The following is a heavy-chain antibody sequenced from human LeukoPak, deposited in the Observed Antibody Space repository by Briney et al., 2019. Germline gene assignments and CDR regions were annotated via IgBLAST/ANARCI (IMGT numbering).Heavy chain of an antibody. CDR1: GFTFSSYE. Sequence: GGSLRLSCAASGFTFSSYEMNWVRQAPGKGLEWVSYISSSGSTIYHADSVKGRFTISRDNAKNSLYLQMNSLRAEDTAVYYCARDNPLYSSGWSLFGAFDIWGQGTMVTVSS. CDR2: ISSSGSTI. V-gene: IGHV3-48*03. CDR3: ARDNPLYSSGWSLFGAFDI. D-gene: IGHD6-19*01. J-gene: IGHJ3*02.